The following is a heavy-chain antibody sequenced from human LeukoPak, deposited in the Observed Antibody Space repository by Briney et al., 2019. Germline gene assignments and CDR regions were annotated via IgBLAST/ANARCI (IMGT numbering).Heavy chain of an antibody. D-gene: IGHD3-10*01. CDR1: GFTFSSYG. J-gene: IGHJ4*02. CDR2: IWYGGSNK. CDR3: ARIDPGRYYGSGSDY. V-gene: IGHV3-33*08. Sequence: GGSLRLSCAASGFTFSSYGMHWVRQAPGKGLEWVAVIWYGGSNKYYADSVKGRFTISRDNSKNTLYLQMNSLRSEDTAVYYCARIDPGRYYGSGSDYWGQGTLVTVSS.